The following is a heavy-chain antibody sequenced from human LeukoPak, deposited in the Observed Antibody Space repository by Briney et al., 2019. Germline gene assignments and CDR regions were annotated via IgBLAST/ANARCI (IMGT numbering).Heavy chain of an antibody. CDR1: GYSFTGHY. V-gene: IGHV1-2*02. CDR3: ARGDSGSSGNLLRDD. D-gene: IGHD3-22*01. Sequence: ASVKVSCKASGYSFTGHYLHWVRQAPGQGLEWMGWINPKNGDTRYARKFKGRVTLTRDTSITTPYMDLSSLTSDDTAVYYCARGDSGSSGNLLRDDWGQGTLVIVSS. CDR2: INPKNGDT. J-gene: IGHJ4*02.